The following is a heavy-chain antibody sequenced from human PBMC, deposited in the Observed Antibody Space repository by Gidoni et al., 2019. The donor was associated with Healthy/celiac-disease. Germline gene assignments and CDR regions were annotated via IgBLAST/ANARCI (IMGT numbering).Heavy chain of an antibody. CDR3: ARGTRGYGDYRVSADY. CDR1: GGTFRSYA. V-gene: IGHV1-69*01. D-gene: IGHD4-17*01. J-gene: IGHJ4*02. Sequence: QVQLVQSGAEVKKTGSSVKVSCKASGGTFRSYAISWVRQAPGQGLEWMGGIIPIFGTANYAQKFQSRVTINADESTSTAYMELSSLRSEDTAVYYCARGTRGYGDYRVSADYWGQGTLVTVSS. CDR2: IIPIFGTA.